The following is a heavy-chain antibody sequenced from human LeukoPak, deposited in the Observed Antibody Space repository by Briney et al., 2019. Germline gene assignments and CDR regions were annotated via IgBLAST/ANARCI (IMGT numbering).Heavy chain of an antibody. D-gene: IGHD3-3*01. CDR2: ITGNGGKT. CDR3: AITIPFGH. CDR1: GASVSRNW. V-gene: IGHV3-23*01. J-gene: IGHJ5*02. Sequence: PSETLSLTCTVSGASVSRNWWSWVRQAPGEGLEWVSTITGNGGKTYDADSVKGRFAVSRDNSRDTLYLQMDRLRVEDSAVYYCAITIPFGHWGQGTLVAVSS.